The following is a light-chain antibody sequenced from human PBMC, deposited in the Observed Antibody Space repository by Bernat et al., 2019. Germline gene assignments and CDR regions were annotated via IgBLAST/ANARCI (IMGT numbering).Light chain of an antibody. V-gene: IGLV2-23*01. J-gene: IGLJ1*01. CDR1: SSDVGTYNF. Sequence: QSALTQPASVSGSPGQSITISCAGTSSDVGTYNFVSWLQQHPGKAPKLIIYEDTKRPSGVSARFSGSNSGNTASLTISGLQAEDEADYYCSSFAGTTDPFGTGTKVTVL. CDR3: SSFAGTTDP. CDR2: EDT.